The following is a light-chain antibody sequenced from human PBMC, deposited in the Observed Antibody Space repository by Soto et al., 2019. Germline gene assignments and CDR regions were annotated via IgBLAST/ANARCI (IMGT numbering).Light chain of an antibody. CDR2: GVT. V-gene: IGLV2-14*01. Sequence: QSVLTQPASVSGSPGQSITISCTGTDSDIGNYNYVSWYQQHPGKAPKLMIYGVTNRPSGVSDRFSGSKSGNAASLTISGLQAEDDADYYCSSYTSYTTLWVFGGGTQLTVL. J-gene: IGLJ3*02. CDR3: SSYTSYTTLWV. CDR1: DSDIGNYNY.